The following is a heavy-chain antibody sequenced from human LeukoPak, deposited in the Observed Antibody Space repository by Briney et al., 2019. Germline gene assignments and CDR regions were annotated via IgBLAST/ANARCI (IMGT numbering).Heavy chain of an antibody. Sequence: PGRSLRLSCAASGFTFSSYAMHWVRQAPGKGVEWVAVISYDGSNKYYADSVKGRFTISRDNSKNTLYLQMNSLRAEDTAVYYCAKDFYGSGSFYYYYYMDVWGKGTTVTISS. CDR2: ISYDGSNK. D-gene: IGHD3-10*01. V-gene: IGHV3-30*04. J-gene: IGHJ6*03. CDR3: AKDFYGSGSFYYYYYMDV. CDR1: GFTFSSYA.